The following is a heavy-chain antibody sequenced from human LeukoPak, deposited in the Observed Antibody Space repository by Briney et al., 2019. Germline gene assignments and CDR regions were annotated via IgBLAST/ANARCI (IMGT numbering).Heavy chain of an antibody. CDR3: ARLQGRGDNYLDF. CDR1: GGSISPYC. Sequence: SETLSLTCTVSGGSISPYCWSWLRQPPGKGLEWIGYVSYSGSINYNPSLKTLKSRVTMSVDTSKNQFSLKLSSVTASDTAVYYCARLQGRGDNYLDFWGQGALVTVSS. D-gene: IGHD7-27*01. V-gene: IGHV4-59*08. CDR2: VSYSGSI. J-gene: IGHJ4*02.